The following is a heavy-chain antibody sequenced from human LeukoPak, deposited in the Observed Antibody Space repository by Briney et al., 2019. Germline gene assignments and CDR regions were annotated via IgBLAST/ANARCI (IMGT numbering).Heavy chain of an antibody. CDR1: GFTFSSYE. Sequence: TGGSLRLSCAASGFTFSSYEMNWVRQAPGKGLEWVAVISYDGSNKYYADSVKGRFTISRDNSKNTMYLQMNSLRAEDTAVYYCASTDDYSIYWGQGTLVTVSS. CDR3: ASTDDYSIY. J-gene: IGHJ4*02. CDR2: ISYDGSNK. D-gene: IGHD4-11*01. V-gene: IGHV3-30*04.